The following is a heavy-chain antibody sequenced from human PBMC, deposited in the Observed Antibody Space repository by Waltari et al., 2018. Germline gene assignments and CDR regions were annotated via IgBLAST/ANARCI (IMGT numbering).Heavy chain of an antibody. CDR2: MNPNSGNT. Sequence: QVQLVQSGAEVKKPGASVKVSCKASGYTFTSYDINWVRQATGQGLEWMGWMNPNSGNTGYAQKFQGRVTITADESTSTAYMELSSLRSEDTAVYYCARNSGYVSSYYYGMDVWGQGTTVTVSS. D-gene: IGHD5-12*01. CDR3: ARNSGYVSSYYYGMDV. CDR1: GYTFTSYD. J-gene: IGHJ6*02. V-gene: IGHV1-8*03.